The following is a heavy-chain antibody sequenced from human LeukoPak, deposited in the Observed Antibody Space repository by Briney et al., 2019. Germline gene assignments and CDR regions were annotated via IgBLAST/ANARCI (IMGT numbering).Heavy chain of an antibody. CDR3: ARDISGYSYGTGQGSYFDY. V-gene: IGHV3-7*01. J-gene: IGHJ4*02. Sequence: GGSLRLPCAHSGCTFRRYWMSWVGQAPGRGRDGVANINQDGREKYYVDSVKGRFTISRDNAKNSLYLQMNSLRAEDTAAYYCARDISGYSYGTGQGSYFDYWGQGTLVTVSS. D-gene: IGHD5-18*01. CDR2: INQDGREK. CDR1: GCTFRRYW.